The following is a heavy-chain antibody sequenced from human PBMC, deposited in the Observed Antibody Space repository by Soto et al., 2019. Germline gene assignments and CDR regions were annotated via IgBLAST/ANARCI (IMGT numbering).Heavy chain of an antibody. CDR2: IDGSGGIT. J-gene: IGHJ4*02. V-gene: IGHV3-23*01. CDR3: ARANRY. CDR1: GFTFGTTD. Sequence: GGSLRLSCAASGFTFGTTDMSWVRQAPGEGLEWVSTIDGSGGITYYADSVKGRFTISRDNSRNTVYLQMNSLRGDDTALYYCARANRYWGQGTLVTVSS.